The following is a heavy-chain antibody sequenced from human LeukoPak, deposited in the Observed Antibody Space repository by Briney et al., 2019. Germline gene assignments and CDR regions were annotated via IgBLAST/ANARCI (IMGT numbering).Heavy chain of an antibody. CDR3: ARGGYSYGYMGAFDY. CDR2: FSAYNGNT. V-gene: IGHV1-18*01. CDR1: GYTFSIYG. J-gene: IGHJ4*02. D-gene: IGHD5-18*01. Sequence: SVKVSCKPSGYTFSIYGVSWVRQAPGPAPRWVAWFSAYNGNTSYTQKFQRRVTMTTDTSTSKAYMELRSLRSDDTAVYYCARGGYSYGYMGAFDYWGQGTLVTVSS.